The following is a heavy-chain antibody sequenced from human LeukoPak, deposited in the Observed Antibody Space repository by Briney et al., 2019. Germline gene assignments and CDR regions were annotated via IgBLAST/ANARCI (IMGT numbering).Heavy chain of an antibody. J-gene: IGHJ4*02. CDR2: IYYSGST. V-gene: IGHV4-39*07. CDR3: AIVRELPFDY. Sequence: ASETLSLTCTVSGGSITSSTYYWGWIRQPPGKGLEWIGSIYYSGSTYYNPSLKSRVTISVDTSKNQFSLKLSSVTAADTAMYYCAIVRELPFDYWGQGTLVTVSS. D-gene: IGHD1-26*01. CDR1: GGSITSSTYY.